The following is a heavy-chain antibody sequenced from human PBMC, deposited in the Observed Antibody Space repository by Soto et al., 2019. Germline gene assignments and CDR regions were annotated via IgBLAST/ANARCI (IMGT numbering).Heavy chain of an antibody. J-gene: IGHJ4*02. D-gene: IGHD3-22*01. Sequence: SETLSLTCTVSGGSISSGGYYWSWIRQHPGKGLEWIGYIYYSGSTYYNPSLKSRVTISVDTSKNQFSLKLSSVTAADTAVYYCARTYYYDSSGYYYFDYWGQGTLVTVSS. CDR1: GGSISSGGYY. V-gene: IGHV4-31*03. CDR2: IYYSGST. CDR3: ARTYYYDSSGYYYFDY.